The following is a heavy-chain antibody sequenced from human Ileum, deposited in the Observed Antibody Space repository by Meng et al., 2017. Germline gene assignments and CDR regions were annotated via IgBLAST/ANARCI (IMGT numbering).Heavy chain of an antibody. CDR2: FHPGSGA. V-gene: IGHV4-4*02. CDR1: GGSISGGTW. CDR3: AKNGAYCLES. J-gene: IGHJ4*02. Sequence: QVQLRASGPGMVKPSGTLSLTCAVSGGSISGGTWWSWVRQPPGKGLQWIGQFHPGSGAAYNPSLETRVTISVDTSKNQFSLELTSVTAADTAVYYCAKNGAYCLESWGQGTLVTVSS. D-gene: IGHD2-21*01.